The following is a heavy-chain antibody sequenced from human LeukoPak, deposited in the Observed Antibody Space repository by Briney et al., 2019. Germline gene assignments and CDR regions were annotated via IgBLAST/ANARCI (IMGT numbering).Heavy chain of an antibody. CDR2: ISPYKGKT. V-gene: IGHV1-18*01. CDR1: GYNFMTYG. J-gene: IGHJ3*02. CDR3: AVGTTAPKLGAFDI. Sequence: ASVKVSCKASGYNFMTYGIGWVRQAPGQGLEWMGWISPYKGKTSYGQKFQGRITMTTDTSTSTAYMDLTSLRSDDTAVYYCAVGTTAPKLGAFDIWGQGTMVTVSS. D-gene: IGHD4-17*01.